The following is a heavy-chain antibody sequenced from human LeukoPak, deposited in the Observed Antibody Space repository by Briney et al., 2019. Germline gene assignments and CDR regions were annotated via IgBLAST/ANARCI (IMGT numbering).Heavy chain of an antibody. CDR3: ATQPESYGDSASYFHH. D-gene: IGHD4-17*01. V-gene: IGHV3-23*01. CDR1: GFTFSTYG. J-gene: IGHJ1*01. Sequence: GGSLRLSCAASGFTFSTYGMSWVRQAPGKGREWVSSISGSGDQTYYADSVKGRFTFSRDNSNNIFHLQMHSLRADDTAVYYCATQPESYGDSASYFHHWGQGTLVTVSS. CDR2: ISGSGDQT.